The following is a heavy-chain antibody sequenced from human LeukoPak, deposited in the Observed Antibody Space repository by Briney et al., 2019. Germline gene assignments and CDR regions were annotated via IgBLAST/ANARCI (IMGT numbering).Heavy chain of an antibody. D-gene: IGHD3-3*01. J-gene: IGHJ4*02. CDR1: GASITNYF. V-gene: IGHV4-4*09. CDR3: ARLRPRTNYDFSSGYYAFDY. CDR2: VYSGAY. Sequence: SETLSLTCTVSGASITNYFWGWIRQPPGKGLQWIGYVYSGAYYYNPSLVSRLTVSVDTAKNQFSLGLRSVTAAHTAVYYCARLRPRTNYDFSSGYYAFDYWGKGTLVAVSS.